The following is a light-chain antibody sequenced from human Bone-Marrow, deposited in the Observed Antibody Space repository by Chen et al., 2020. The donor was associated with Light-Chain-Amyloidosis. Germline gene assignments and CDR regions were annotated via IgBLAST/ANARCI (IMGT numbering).Light chain of an antibody. Sequence: EIVLTQAPGTLSLSPGEGANLSCRASRTISSNYLTWYQKKFGQAPRLLIYGSSSRATGIPDRFTGSGSGTDFTLTITRLEPEDFAMYYCQQYGTSPLTFGGGTKVEI. J-gene: IGKJ4*01. V-gene: IGKV3-20*01. CDR1: RTISSNY. CDR3: QQYGTSPLT. CDR2: GSS.